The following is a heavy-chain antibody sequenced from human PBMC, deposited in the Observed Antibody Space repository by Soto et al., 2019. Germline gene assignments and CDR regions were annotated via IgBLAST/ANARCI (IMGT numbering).Heavy chain of an antibody. CDR3: VRDGAGAYGLGWFGP. D-gene: IGHD2-21*01. CDR1: GFTFSSYW. CDR2: IKNDGSGT. J-gene: IGHJ5*02. Sequence: GGSLRLSCAASGFTFSSYWMHWVRQVPGKGPVWVSRIKNDGSGTYYADSVKGRLTMSRDNAKNTVYLQMNSLRAADTAVYYCVRDGAGAYGLGWFGPWGQGILVTVSS. V-gene: IGHV3-74*01.